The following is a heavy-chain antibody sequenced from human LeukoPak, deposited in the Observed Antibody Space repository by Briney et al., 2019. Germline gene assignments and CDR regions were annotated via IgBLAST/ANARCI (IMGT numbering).Heavy chain of an antibody. V-gene: IGHV4-34*01. CDR2: INHSGST. J-gene: IGHJ4*02. CDR1: GGSFSGYY. CDR3: ARRTHTAMVTIFDY. D-gene: IGHD5-18*01. Sequence: SETLSHTCAVYGGSFSGYYWSWIRQPPGKGLEWIGEINHSGSTNYNPSLKSRVTISVDTSKNQFSLKLSSVTAADTAVYYCARRTHTAMVTIFDYWGQGTLVTVSS.